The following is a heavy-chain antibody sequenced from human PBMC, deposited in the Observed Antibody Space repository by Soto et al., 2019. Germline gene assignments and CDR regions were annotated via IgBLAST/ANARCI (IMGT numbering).Heavy chain of an antibody. CDR1: GFTFSSYG. J-gene: IGHJ3*02. D-gene: IGHD6-19*01. V-gene: IGHV3-30*18. Sequence: PVGSLRLSCAASGFTFSSYGMHWVRQAPGKGLEWAAVISYDGSNKYYADSVKGRFTISRDNSKNTLYLQMNSLRAEDTAVYYCAKAIAYSSGWSDAFDIWGQGTMVTVSS. CDR3: AKAIAYSSGWSDAFDI. CDR2: ISYDGSNK.